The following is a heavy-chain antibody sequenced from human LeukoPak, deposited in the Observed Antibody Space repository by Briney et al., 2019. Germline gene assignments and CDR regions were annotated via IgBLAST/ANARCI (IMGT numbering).Heavy chain of an antibody. CDR2: ISGSGVST. J-gene: IGHJ4*02. Sequence: GGSLRLSCAASGFTFSSYAMNWVRQATGKGLEWVSVISGSGVSTYYADSVKGRFTISRDYSKNTLYLQMNSLRAEDTAVYYCAKDQGSGLGSYSWGYFDYWGQGTLVTVSS. V-gene: IGHV3-23*01. D-gene: IGHD3-10*01. CDR3: AKDQGSGLGSYSWGYFDY. CDR1: GFTFSSYA.